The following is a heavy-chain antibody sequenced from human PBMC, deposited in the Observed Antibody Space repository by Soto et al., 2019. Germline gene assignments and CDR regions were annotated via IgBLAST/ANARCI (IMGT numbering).Heavy chain of an antibody. CDR1: GDSISSKNW. Sequence: PSETLSLTCAVSGDSISSKNWWNWVRQPPGEGPEWIGEIYHSGSTNYNPSLKSRVTISVDKSKNQFSLKLSSVTAADTALYFCGTGRLGIVDYWGHGALVTVSS. CDR2: IYHSGST. J-gene: IGHJ4*01. CDR3: GTGRLGIVDY. V-gene: IGHV4-4*02.